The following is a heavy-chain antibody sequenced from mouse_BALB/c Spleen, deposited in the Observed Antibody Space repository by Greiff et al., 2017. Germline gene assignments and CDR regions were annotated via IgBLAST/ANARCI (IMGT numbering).Heavy chain of an antibody. J-gene: IGHJ2*01. CDR3: ASNWDGYFDY. D-gene: IGHD4-1*02. V-gene: IGHV5-17*02. CDR1: GFTFSSFG. Sequence: EVQGVESGGGLVQPGGSRKISCAASGFTFSSFGMHWVRQAPEKGLEWVAYISSGSSTIYYADTVKGRFTISRDNPKNTLFLQMTSLRSEDTAMYYCASNWDGYFDYWGQGTTLTVSS. CDR2: ISSGSSTI.